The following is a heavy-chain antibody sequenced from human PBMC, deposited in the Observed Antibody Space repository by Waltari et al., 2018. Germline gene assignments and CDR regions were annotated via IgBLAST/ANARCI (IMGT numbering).Heavy chain of an antibody. J-gene: IGHJ4*02. CDR3: ARGAPGSSRGVDY. V-gene: IGHV4-59*01. D-gene: IGHD6-6*01. CDR1: GGSISSYY. Sequence: QVQLQESGPGLVKPSETLSLTCTVSGGSISSYYWSWIRQPPGKGLEWIGYIYYSGSTNYNPSLKSRVTISVDTSKNQFSLKLSSVTAADTAVYYCARGAPGSSRGVDYWGQGTLVTVSS. CDR2: IYYSGST.